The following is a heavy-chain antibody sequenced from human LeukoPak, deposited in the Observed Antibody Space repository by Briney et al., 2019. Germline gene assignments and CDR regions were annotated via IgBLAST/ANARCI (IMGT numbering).Heavy chain of an antibody. Sequence: SQTLSLTCTVSGGSISSGGYYWSWIRQPPGKGLEWIGYIYHSGSTYYNPSLKSRVTISVDRSKNQFSLKLSSVTAADTAVYYCARAVRFLEFITVHRDAFDIWGQGTMVTVSS. D-gene: IGHD3-3*01. CDR3: ARAVRFLEFITVHRDAFDI. CDR2: IYHSGST. J-gene: IGHJ3*02. V-gene: IGHV4-30-2*01. CDR1: GGSISSGGYY.